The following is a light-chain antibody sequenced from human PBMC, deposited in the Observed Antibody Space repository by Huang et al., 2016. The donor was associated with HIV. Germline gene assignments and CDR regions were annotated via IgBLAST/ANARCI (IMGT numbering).Light chain of an antibody. CDR1: QSISSY. J-gene: IGKJ1*01. Sequence: DIQMTQSPSPLSASVGDRVTITCRTSQSISSYLNWYQHKPGKAPKLLIYAASSLQSGVPSRFSGSGSGTDFTLTISSLQPEDFATYYCQQSYSTPQTFGQGTKVEIK. V-gene: IGKV1-39*01. CDR2: AAS. CDR3: QQSYSTPQT.